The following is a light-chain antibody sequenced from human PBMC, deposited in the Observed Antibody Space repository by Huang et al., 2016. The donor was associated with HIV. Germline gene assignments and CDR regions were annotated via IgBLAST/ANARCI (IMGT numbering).Light chain of an antibody. CDR3: HQYYNYPQT. CDR1: QGISTY. CDR2: GAS. Sequence: AIRITQSPSSLSASTGDRVTITCRASQGISTYLAWYQQKPGKAPKLLIYGASTLQSGVPSRFNGSGSGTDFTLTISCLQSEDFVTYYCHQYYNYPQTFGQGTKLEIK. V-gene: IGKV1-8*01. J-gene: IGKJ2*01.